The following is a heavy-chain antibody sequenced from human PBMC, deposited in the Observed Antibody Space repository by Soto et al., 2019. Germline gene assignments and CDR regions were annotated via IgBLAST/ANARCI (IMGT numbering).Heavy chain of an antibody. CDR2: ISGSGGST. D-gene: IGHD3-10*01. CDR1: GFTFSSYA. Sequence: EVQLLESGGGLVQPGGSLRLSCAASGFTFSSYAMSWVRQAPGKGLEWGSAISGSGGSTYYADSAKGRFTISRDNSKNTLYLQMNSLRAEDTAVYYCAKVGWFGELIYYYYYYYMDVWGKGTTVTVSS. J-gene: IGHJ6*03. CDR3: AKVGWFGELIYYYYYYYMDV. V-gene: IGHV3-23*01.